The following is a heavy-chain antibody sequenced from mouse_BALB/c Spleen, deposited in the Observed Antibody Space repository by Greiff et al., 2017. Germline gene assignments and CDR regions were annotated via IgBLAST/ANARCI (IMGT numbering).Heavy chain of an antibody. J-gene: IGHJ4*01. Sequence: QVQLQQSGAELARPGASVKLSCKASGYTFTSYWMQWVKQRPGQGLEWIGAIYPGDGDTRYTQKFKGKATLTADKSSSTAYMQLSSLASEDSAVYYCACYYGYGAMDYWGQGTSVTVSS. CDR3: ACYYGYGAMDY. D-gene: IGHD1-2*01. CDR1: GYTFTSYW. CDR2: IYPGDGDT. V-gene: IGHV1-87*01.